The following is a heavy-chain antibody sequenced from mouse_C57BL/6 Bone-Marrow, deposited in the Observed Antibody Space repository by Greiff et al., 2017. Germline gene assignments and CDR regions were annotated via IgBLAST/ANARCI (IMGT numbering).Heavy chain of an antibody. J-gene: IGHJ4*01. CDR2: ISSGSSTI. D-gene: IGHD1-1*01. CDR3: ARDEDYYGSSYDAMDY. CDR1: GFTFSDYG. Sequence: EVQLVESGGGLVKPGGSLKLSCAASGFTFSDYGMHWVRQAPEKGLEWVAYISSGSSTIYYADTVKGRFTISRDNAKNTLFLQMTSLRSEDTAMYYCARDEDYYGSSYDAMDYWGQGTSVTVSS. V-gene: IGHV5-17*01.